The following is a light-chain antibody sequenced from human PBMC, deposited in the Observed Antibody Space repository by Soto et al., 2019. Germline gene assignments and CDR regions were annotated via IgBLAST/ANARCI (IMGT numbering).Light chain of an antibody. CDR1: SSNIGNNY. CDR2: DNN. V-gene: IGLV1-51*01. CDR3: RTWDSSLSPGV. J-gene: IGLJ1*01. Sequence: QSVRTQPPSVSAAPGQKVTISCSGSSSNIGNNYVSWYQQLPGTAPKLLIYDNNKRPSGIPDRFSGSKSGTSATLGITGLQTGDEADYYCRTWDSSLSPGVFGTGTKVTVL.